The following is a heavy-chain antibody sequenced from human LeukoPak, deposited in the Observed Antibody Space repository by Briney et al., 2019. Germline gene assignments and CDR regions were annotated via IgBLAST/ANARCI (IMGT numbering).Heavy chain of an antibody. CDR2: IWYDGSNK. V-gene: IGHV3-33*01. D-gene: IGHD3-3*01. J-gene: IGHJ5*02. CDR3: ARAKYYDFWSGYYNNWFDP. CDR1: GFTFSSYG. Sequence: GGSLRLSCAASGFTFSSYGMHWVRQAPGKGLEWVAVIWYDGSNKYYADSVKGRFTISRDNSKNTLYLQMNSLRAEDTAVYYCARAKYYDFWSGYYNNWFDPWGQGTLVTVSS.